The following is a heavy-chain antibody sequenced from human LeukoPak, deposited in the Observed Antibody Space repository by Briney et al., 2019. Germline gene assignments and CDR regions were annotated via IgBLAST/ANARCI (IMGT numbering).Heavy chain of an antibody. CDR2: INPSGGST. J-gene: IGHJ4*02. D-gene: IGHD6-13*01. CDR3: ARGRGSWYVGH. V-gene: IGHV1-46*01. Sequence: GASVKVSCKASGYTFTSYYTHWVRQAPGQGLEWMGIINPSGGSTSYAQKFQGRVTMTRDMSTSTVYMELSSLRSEDTAVYYCARGRGSWYVGHWGQGTLVTVSS. CDR1: GYTFTSYY.